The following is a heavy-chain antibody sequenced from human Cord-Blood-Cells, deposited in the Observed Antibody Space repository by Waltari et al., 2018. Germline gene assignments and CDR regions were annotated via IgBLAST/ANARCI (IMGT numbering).Heavy chain of an antibody. CDR3: ASRAQLGQGGAFDI. J-gene: IGHJ3*02. CDR2: IYYSGST. Sequence: QVQLQESGPGLVKPSETLSLTCTVSGCSISSYYWSWIRQPPGKGLEWIGYIYYSGSTNYNPSLKSRVTISVDTSKNQFSLKLSSVTAADTAVYYCASRAQLGQGGAFDIWGQGTMVTVSS. CDR1: GCSISSYY. D-gene: IGHD3-10*01. V-gene: IGHV4-59*01.